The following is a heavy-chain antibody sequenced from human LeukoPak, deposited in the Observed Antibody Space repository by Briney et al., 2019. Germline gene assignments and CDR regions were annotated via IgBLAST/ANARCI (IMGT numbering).Heavy chain of an antibody. D-gene: IGHD5-12*01. V-gene: IGHV3-48*03. CDR2: ISSRSSTI. CDR3: ARGTGYSGYDLLNF. Sequence: GGSLRLSCSASGFTFSGYEMDWVRQAPGQGLEWVSSISSRSSTIYYTDSVKGRFTISRDNAKNSVYLQMNSLRAEDTAVYYCARGTGYSGYDLLNFWGQGTLVTVSS. CDR1: GFTFSGYE. J-gene: IGHJ4*02.